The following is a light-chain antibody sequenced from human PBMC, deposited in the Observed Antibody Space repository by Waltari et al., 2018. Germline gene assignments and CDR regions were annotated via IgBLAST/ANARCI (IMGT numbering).Light chain of an antibody. J-gene: IGLJ3*02. Sequence: QSALTQPASVSGSPGQSITISCTGIGSAIDDSDFVSWYQHQPGKAPRVIIYDVTNRPPGISHPFAASKSPNTASLTISGLQPEDEGDYYCTSQALDGVVLFGGGTQVTV. CDR2: DVT. CDR3: TSQALDGVVL. V-gene: IGLV2-14*03. CDR1: GSAIDDSDF.